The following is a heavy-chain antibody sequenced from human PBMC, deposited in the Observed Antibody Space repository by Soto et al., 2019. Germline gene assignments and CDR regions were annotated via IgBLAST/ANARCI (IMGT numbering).Heavy chain of an antibody. CDR3: ARVPSSSLWFDP. CDR2: IIPIFGTA. Sequence: ASVKCSCKASGGTFSSYAISWVRQAPGQGLEWMGGIIPIFGTANYAQKFQGRVTITADKSTSTAYMELSSLRSEDTAVYYCARVPSSSLWFDPWGQGTLVTVSS. J-gene: IGHJ5*02. D-gene: IGHD6-6*01. V-gene: IGHV1-69*06. CDR1: GGTFSSYA.